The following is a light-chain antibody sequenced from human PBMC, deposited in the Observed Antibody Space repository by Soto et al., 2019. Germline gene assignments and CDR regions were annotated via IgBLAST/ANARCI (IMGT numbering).Light chain of an antibody. Sequence: DIQLPQSPSFLSACEGVRVPIPCRASQGISSYLAWYQQKPGKAPKLLMYAASTLQRGVPSRFSGSGSGTEFTLAISSLQPEDFATYYCQQFNDYPITFGQGTRLEIK. CDR2: AAS. J-gene: IGKJ5*01. V-gene: IGKV1-9*01. CDR3: QQFNDYPIT. CDR1: QGISSY.